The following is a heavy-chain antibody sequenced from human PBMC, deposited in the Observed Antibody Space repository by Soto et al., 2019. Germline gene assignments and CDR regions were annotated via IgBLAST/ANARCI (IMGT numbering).Heavy chain of an antibody. CDR3: ARDDGRAFDV. V-gene: IGHV4-59*02. CDR1: GGSVSSYY. CDR2: IYYSGST. Sequence: QVQLQESGPGLVRPSETLSLTCNVSGGSVSSYYWNWIRQPPGKGLEWIGYIYYSGSTIYNPSLKSRVTISVDTSKNQFSLKLTSVTAADTAGYYCARDDGRAFDVWGQGTMVAVSS. J-gene: IGHJ3*01.